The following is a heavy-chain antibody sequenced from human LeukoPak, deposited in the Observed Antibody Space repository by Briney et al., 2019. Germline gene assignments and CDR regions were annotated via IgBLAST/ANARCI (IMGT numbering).Heavy chain of an antibody. CDR1: GFTFSSYA. J-gene: IGHJ4*02. V-gene: IGHV3-23*01. D-gene: IGHD3-22*01. CDR2: ISGSGGST. Sequence: PGGSLRLSCAASGFTFSSYAMSWVRQAPGKGLEWVSAISGSGGSTYYADSVKGRFTISRDNSKNTLYLQMNSLRAEDTAVCYCAKDGSRYYDSSGYPYWGQGTLVTVSS. CDR3: AKDGSRYYDSSGYPY.